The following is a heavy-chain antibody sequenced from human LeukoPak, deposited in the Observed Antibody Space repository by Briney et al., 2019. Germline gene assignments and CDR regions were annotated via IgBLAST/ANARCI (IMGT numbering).Heavy chain of an antibody. J-gene: IGHJ4*02. CDR1: GGASSSYY. Sequence: SETLSLTCTVSGGASSSYYWSWLRQPPGKGLEWIGYIYYSGSTNYNPSLKSRVTISVDTSKNQFSLKLSSVTAADTAVYYCARGGSSGWSPIDYWGQGTLVTVSS. CDR3: ARGGSSGWSPIDY. V-gene: IGHV4-59*01. D-gene: IGHD6-19*01. CDR2: IYYSGST.